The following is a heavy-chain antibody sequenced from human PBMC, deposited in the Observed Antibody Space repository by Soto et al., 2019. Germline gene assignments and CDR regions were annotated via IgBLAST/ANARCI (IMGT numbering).Heavy chain of an antibody. CDR2: IHYSGST. J-gene: IGHJ4*02. Sequence: SETLSLTCSVSGYSISSGFYWDWIRQPPGKGLEWIGSIHYSGSTYYMPSLRSRVTLSVDTSKNQFSLRLTSVTAEDTAVYYCARHEGNGNVWPLDYWGQGILVTVSS. CDR3: ARHEGNGNVWPLDY. V-gene: IGHV4-38-2*02. CDR1: GYSISSGFY. D-gene: IGHD2-8*01.